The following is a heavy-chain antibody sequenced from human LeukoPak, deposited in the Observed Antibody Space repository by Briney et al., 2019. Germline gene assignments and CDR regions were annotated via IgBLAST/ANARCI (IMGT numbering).Heavy chain of an antibody. Sequence: GGSLRLSCAASGFTFSSYSLNWVRQAPGKGLEWVSSISSSSSYIYYADSVKGRFTISRDNAKNSLYLQMNSLRAEDTAVYYCARAILVVITEIDYWGQGTLVTVSS. J-gene: IGHJ4*02. D-gene: IGHD3-22*01. CDR3: ARAILVVITEIDY. CDR2: ISSSSSYI. V-gene: IGHV3-21*01. CDR1: GFTFSSYS.